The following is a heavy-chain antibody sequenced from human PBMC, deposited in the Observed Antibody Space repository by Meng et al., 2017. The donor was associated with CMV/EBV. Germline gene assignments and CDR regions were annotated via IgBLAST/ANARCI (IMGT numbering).Heavy chain of an antibody. V-gene: IGHV1-18*01. D-gene: IGHD3-10*01. CDR1: GYTFTSYG. J-gene: IGHJ5*02. Sequence: QVPAAGSGPEVRKPGASVKVSCKAFGYTFTSYGIRWVRQAPGQGLEWMGWISAYNGNTNYAQKLQGRVTMTTDTSTSTAYIELRSLRSDDTAVYYCARNYYGSGSWFDPWGQGTLVTVSS. CDR3: ARNYYGSGSWFDP. CDR2: ISAYNGNT.